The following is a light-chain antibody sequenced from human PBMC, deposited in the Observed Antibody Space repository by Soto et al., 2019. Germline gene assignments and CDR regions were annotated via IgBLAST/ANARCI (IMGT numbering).Light chain of an antibody. CDR2: DAS. CDR1: QSVNSY. CDR3: QQRSNFLT. V-gene: IGKV3-11*01. Sequence: EIVLTQSPATLSLSPGERATLSCRASQSVNSYLAWYQQKPGQAPRLLIYDASNRATGIPARFSGSGSGTDFTLTISSLEPEDFAVYYCQQRSNFLTFGGGTKVEIK. J-gene: IGKJ4*01.